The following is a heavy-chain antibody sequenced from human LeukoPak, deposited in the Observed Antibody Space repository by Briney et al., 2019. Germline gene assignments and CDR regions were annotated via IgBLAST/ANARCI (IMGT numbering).Heavy chain of an antibody. CDR2: ISYDGSNK. J-gene: IGHJ6*03. Sequence: PGRSLRLSCAASGFTFSSYAMHWVRQAPGKGLKWVAVISYDGSNKYYADSVKGRFTISRDNSKNTLYLQMNSLRAEDTAVYYCAKTGFQWGEYFYYMDVWGKGTTVTVSS. CDR1: GFTFSSYA. CDR3: AKTGFQWGEYFYYMDV. D-gene: IGHD1-14*01. V-gene: IGHV3-30-3*02.